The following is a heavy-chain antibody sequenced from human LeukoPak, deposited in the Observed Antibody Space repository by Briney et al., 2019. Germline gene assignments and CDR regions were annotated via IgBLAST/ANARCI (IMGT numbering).Heavy chain of an antibody. V-gene: IGHV3-49*04. CDR1: GFTFGDYA. CDR2: IRSKAYGGTT. Sequence: GRSLRLSCTASGFTFGDYAMSWVRQAPGKGLEWVGFIRSKAYGGTTEYAASVKGRFTISRDDSKSIAYLQMNSLKTEDTAVYYCTRDIEYYYDSSGYSNWGPGTLVAVSS. CDR3: TRDIEYYYDSSGYSN. J-gene: IGHJ4*02. D-gene: IGHD3-22*01.